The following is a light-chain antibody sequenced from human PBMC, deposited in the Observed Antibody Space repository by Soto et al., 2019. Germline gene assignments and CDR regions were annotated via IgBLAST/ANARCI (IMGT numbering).Light chain of an antibody. J-gene: IGLJ1*01. CDR1: SSDVGGYNY. CDR2: EVS. CDR3: SSYTTSSTRV. V-gene: IGLV2-14*01. Sequence: QSVLTQPASVSGSPGQSVTISCTGTSSDVGGYNYVSWYQQHPGKAPKLMIYEVSNWPSGVSNRFSGFKSGNTASLTISGLQAEDEADYYCSSYTTSSTRVFGTGTKVTVL.